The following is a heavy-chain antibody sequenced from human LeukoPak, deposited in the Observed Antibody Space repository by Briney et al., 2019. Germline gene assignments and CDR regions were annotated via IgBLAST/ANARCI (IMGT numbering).Heavy chain of an antibody. J-gene: IGHJ6*03. D-gene: IGHD2-15*01. CDR3: ARAGGYCSGGSRYSMSHYYYYYMDV. V-gene: IGHV1-2*06. CDR1: VYTLTGYY. Sequence: AAVRDSPMGSVYTLTGYYVHWVRQAPGQGGSWVGRINPNSGGTNYAQKFQGRVTMTRDTFISTAYMELSRLRSDDTAVYYCARAGGYCSGGSRYSMSHYYYYYMDVWGKGTTVTVSS. CDR2: INPNSGGT.